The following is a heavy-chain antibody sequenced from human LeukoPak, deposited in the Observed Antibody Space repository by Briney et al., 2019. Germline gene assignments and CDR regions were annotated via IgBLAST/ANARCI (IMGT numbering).Heavy chain of an antibody. D-gene: IGHD1-14*01. CDR3: ATETNGRHYDY. CDR2: IGPTGSDR. Sequence: GGSLRLSCAASGFTVSSNYMSWVRQAPGKGLEWVASIGPTGSDRYHADSIKGRFTISRDNANNFLYLQMNSLRAEDTAVYYCATETNGRHYDYWGQGTLLTVSS. J-gene: IGHJ4*02. CDR1: GFTVSSNY. V-gene: IGHV3-21*06.